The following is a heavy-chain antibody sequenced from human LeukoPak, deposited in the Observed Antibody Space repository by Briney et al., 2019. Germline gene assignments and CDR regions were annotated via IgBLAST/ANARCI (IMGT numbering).Heavy chain of an antibody. CDR2: ISSSSSYI. CDR3: ARDLSLNDAFDI. J-gene: IGHJ3*02. Sequence: PGGSQRLSCAASGFTFSSYSMNWVRQAPGKGLEWVSSISSSSSYIYYADSVKGRFTISRDNAKNSLYLQMNSLRAEDTAVYYCARDLSLNDAFDIWGQGTMVTVSS. V-gene: IGHV3-21*01. CDR1: GFTFSSYS.